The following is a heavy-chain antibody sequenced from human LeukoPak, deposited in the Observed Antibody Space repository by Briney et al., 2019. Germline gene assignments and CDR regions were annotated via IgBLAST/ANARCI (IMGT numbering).Heavy chain of an antibody. J-gene: IGHJ4*02. Sequence: SETLSLTCTVSGGSVSSTTYYRSWIRQPPGKGLEWIASINYSGSTYYNPSLKSRVTISVDTSENQFSLKLSSVTAADTAVYYCARYVVYGSGKYYFDYWGQGTLVTVSS. V-gene: IGHV4-39*01. CDR2: INYSGST. CDR3: ARYVVYGSGKYYFDY. D-gene: IGHD3-10*01. CDR1: GGSVSSTTYY.